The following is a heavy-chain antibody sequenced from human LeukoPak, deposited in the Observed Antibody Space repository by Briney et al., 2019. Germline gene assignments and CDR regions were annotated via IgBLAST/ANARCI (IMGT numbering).Heavy chain of an antibody. CDR2: IYYSGST. D-gene: IGHD3-22*01. CDR1: GGSISSSSYY. CDR3: AREYYDSSGYSRYFDY. J-gene: IGHJ4*02. V-gene: IGHV4-39*07. Sequence: NPSETLSLTCTVSGGSISSSSYYWGWIRQPPGKGLEWIGSIYYSGSTYYNPSLKSRVTISVDTSKNQFSLKLSSVTAADTAVYYCAREYYDSSGYSRYFDYWGQGTLVTVSS.